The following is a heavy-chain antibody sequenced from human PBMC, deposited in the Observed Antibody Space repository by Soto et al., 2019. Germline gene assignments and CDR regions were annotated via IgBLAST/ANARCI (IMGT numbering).Heavy chain of an antibody. CDR2: ISHDGSNK. D-gene: IGHD5-12*01. J-gene: IGHJ4*02. CDR1: GFIFSDYG. V-gene: IGHV3-30*18. CDR3: AKEWSGYDKAWFD. Sequence: QVQLVESGGGVVQPGRSLRLSCVASGFIFSDYGMHWVRQAPGKGLEWVAVISHDGSNKFFADSVKGRFTISRDNSKNTLYLQMNSLGAEDTAVYYCAKEWSGYDKAWFDWGQGTLVTVSS.